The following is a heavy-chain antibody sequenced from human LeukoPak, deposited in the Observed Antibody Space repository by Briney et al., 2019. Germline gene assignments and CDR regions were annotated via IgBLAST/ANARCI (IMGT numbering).Heavy chain of an antibody. J-gene: IGHJ4*02. Sequence: GGSLRLSCAASGFTFSSYWMSWVRRAPGKGLEWVANIKQDGSEKYYVASVKGRLTISRDNAKNSLFLQMNSLRAEDTAVYYCARDRSLYYWGQGTLVTVSS. CDR2: IKQDGSEK. CDR1: GFTFSSYW. V-gene: IGHV3-7*01. CDR3: ARDRSLYY.